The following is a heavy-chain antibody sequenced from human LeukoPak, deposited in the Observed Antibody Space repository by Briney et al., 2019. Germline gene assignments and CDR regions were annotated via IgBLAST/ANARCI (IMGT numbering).Heavy chain of an antibody. J-gene: IGHJ4*02. CDR2: IYYSGST. Sequence: SETLSLTCTVSGGSISSSSYYWGWIRQPPGKGLEWIGSIYYSGSTYYNPSLKSQVTISVDTSKNQFSLKLSSVTAADTAVYYCARDRYYYDSSGSPDYWGQGTLVTVSS. CDR1: GGSISSSSYY. V-gene: IGHV4-39*02. CDR3: ARDRYYYDSSGSPDY. D-gene: IGHD3-22*01.